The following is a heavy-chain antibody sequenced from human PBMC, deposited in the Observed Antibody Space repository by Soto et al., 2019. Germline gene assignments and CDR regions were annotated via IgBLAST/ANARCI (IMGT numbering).Heavy chain of an antibody. D-gene: IGHD2-15*01. CDR1: GGTFSTHA. J-gene: IGHJ6*02. CDR3: ARGYCSGGNCYSGMGV. Sequence: ASVKVSCKASGGTFSTHAIIWVRQAPGHGLEWMGGIIPISGTTYYTQKFQGRVTITADEPTSTAFMELSSLKSEDTAVFYCARGYCSGGNCYSGMGVWGQGTMVTVSS. CDR2: IIPISGTT. V-gene: IGHV1-69*13.